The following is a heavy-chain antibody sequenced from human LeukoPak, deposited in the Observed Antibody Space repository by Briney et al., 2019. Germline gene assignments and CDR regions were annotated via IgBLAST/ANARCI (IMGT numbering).Heavy chain of an antibody. CDR2: IYPSGST. Sequence: SQTLSLTCTVSGGSINSGSGSYFWNWIRQSAGKGLEWIGQIYPSGSTKYNPSLKSRVTMSVDSSKNQFSLKLTSVTAADTAVFYCARGNYDLPAFDSWGQGTLVTVSS. V-gene: IGHV4-61*09. J-gene: IGHJ4*02. D-gene: IGHD3-22*01. CDR3: ARGNYDLPAFDS. CDR1: GGSINSGSGSYF.